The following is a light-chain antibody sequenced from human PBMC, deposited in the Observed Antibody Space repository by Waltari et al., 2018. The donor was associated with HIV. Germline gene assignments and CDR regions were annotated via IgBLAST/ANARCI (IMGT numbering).Light chain of an antibody. CDR1: SSDVGGYNY. CDR2: YLT. CDR3: CSFAGSYTWL. V-gene: IGLV2-11*01. J-gene: IGLJ2*01. Sequence: QSALTQPRSVSGSPGQSVTISCTGTSSDVGGYNYVSWYQQLPGKAPKLMIYYLTERPSGVPDRFSGSKSGNTASLTISGLQAEDEADYYCCSFAGSYTWLFGGGTKLTVL.